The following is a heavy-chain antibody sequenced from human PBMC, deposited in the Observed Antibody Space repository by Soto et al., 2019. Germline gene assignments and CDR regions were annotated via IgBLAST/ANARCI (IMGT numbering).Heavy chain of an antibody. CDR2: IYYSGST. J-gene: IGHJ6*02. CDR3: ARARMVRGIIYYYGMDV. V-gene: IGHV4-31*03. D-gene: IGHD3-10*01. CDR1: GGSISSDGNY. Sequence: QVQLQESGPGLVKSSQTLFLTCTVSGGSISSDGNYWSWIRQHPGKGLEWIGYIYYSGSTYYNPSLKSRVTISVDTSKNQFSLKLNSVTAADTAVYYCARARMVRGIIYYYGMDVWGQGTTVTVSS.